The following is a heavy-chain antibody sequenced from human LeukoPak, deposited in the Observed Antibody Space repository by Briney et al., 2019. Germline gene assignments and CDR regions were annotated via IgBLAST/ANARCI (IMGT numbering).Heavy chain of an antibody. D-gene: IGHD5-18*01. CDR3: ARRGYNYGVPLDY. CDR2: IKQDESEK. CDR1: GFTFSNYR. Sequence: GGSLRLSCAASGFTFSNYRMSWVRQAPGKGLEWVANIKQDESEKYYVDSVKGRFTISRDNAKNSLYLQMNSLRTEDTAVYYCARRGYNYGVPLDYWGQGTLVTVSS. J-gene: IGHJ4*02. V-gene: IGHV3-7*01.